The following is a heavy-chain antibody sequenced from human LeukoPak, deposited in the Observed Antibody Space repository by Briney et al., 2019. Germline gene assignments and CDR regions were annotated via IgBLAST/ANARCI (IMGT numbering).Heavy chain of an antibody. Sequence: ASVKVSCNASGYTFTGYYMHWLRQAPGQGLEGMGRINPNSGGTNYAHKFHGRVTMTRETSISTAYMELSRLRSDDTAVYYCARDNLYSSGPESDYWGQGTLVTVSS. J-gene: IGHJ4*02. CDR2: INPNSGGT. D-gene: IGHD6-19*01. CDR3: ARDNLYSSGPESDY. V-gene: IGHV1-2*06. CDR1: GYTFTGYY.